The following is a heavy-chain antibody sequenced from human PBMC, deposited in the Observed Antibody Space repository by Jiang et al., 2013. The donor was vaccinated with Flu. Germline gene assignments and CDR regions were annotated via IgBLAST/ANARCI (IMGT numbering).Heavy chain of an antibody. CDR3: AITDSSGYYSENNPTGMDFQH. V-gene: IGHV4-34*01. CDR1: GGSFSGYY. Sequence: LLKPSETLSLTCAVYGGSFSGYYWSWIRQPPGKGLEWIGEINHSGSTNHNPSLKSRVTISVDTSKNQFSLKLSSVTAADTAVYYCAITDSSGYYSENNPTGMDFQHWGQGTLVTVSS. D-gene: IGHD3-22*01. CDR2: INHSGST. J-gene: IGHJ1*01.